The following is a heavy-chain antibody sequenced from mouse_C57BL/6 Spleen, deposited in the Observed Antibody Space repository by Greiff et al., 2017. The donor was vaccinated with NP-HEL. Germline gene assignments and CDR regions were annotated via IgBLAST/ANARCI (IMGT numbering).Heavy chain of an antibody. CDR2: INYDGSST. V-gene: IGHV5-16*01. J-gene: IGHJ4*01. CDR3: ARGGREYPYAMDY. CDR1: GFTFSDYY. Sequence: DVKLVESEGGLVQPGSSMKLSCTASGFTFSDYYMAWVRQVPEKGLEWVANINYDGSSTYYLDSLKSRFIISRDNAKNILYLQMSSLKSEDTATYYCARGGREYPYAMDYWGQGTSVTVSS. D-gene: IGHD2-10*02.